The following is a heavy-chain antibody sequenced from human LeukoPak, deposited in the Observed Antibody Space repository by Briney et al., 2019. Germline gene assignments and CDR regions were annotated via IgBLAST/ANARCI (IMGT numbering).Heavy chain of an antibody. CDR2: INAGNGNT. CDR1: GYTFTSYA. V-gene: IGHV1-3*03. D-gene: IGHD3-9*01. Sequence: ASVKVSCKASGYTFTSYAMHWVRQAPGQRLEWMGWINAGNGNTKYSQEFQGRVTITRDTSASTAYMELSSLRSEDMAVYYCARYYYDILTGYYRGAFDIWGQGTMVTVSS. CDR3: ARYYYDILTGYYRGAFDI. J-gene: IGHJ3*02.